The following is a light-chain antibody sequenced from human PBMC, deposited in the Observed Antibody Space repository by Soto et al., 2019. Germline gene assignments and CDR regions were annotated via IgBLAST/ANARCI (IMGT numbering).Light chain of an antibody. CDR3: QTWGTGIQV. CDR2: LNSDGSH. J-gene: IGLJ2*01. V-gene: IGLV4-69*01. Sequence: QAVVTQSPSASASLGASVKLTCTLSSGHSNYAIAWHQRQPEQGPRYLMKLNSDGSHSKGDGIPDRFSGSSSGTERYLTIPSLQSEDEADYYCQTWGTGIQVFGGGTKLTVL. CDR1: SGHSNYA.